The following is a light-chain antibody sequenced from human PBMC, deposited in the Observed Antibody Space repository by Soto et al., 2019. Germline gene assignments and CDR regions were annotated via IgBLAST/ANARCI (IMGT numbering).Light chain of an antibody. CDR2: AAS. V-gene: IGKV1-27*01. J-gene: IGKJ1*01. Sequence: DIQMTQSPSSLSAFVGDRVTITCRASQGTNNYLAWYQHKPGKVPKLLIYAASTLQSGVPSRFSGSGSGTDFTLTISSLQPEDVATYYCQKYNSAPWTFGQVTKVEIK. CDR3: QKYNSAPWT. CDR1: QGTNNY.